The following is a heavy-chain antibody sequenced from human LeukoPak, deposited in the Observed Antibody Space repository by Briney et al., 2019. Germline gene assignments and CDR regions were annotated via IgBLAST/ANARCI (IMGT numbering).Heavy chain of an antibody. Sequence: ASAKVSCKASGYTFTGYYMHWVRQATGQGLEWMGWMNPNSGNTGYAQKFQGRVTMTRNTSISTAYMELSSLRSEDTAVYYCARQIPDYGQFQYYFDYWGQGTLVTVSS. J-gene: IGHJ4*02. CDR2: MNPNSGNT. CDR1: GYTFTGYY. V-gene: IGHV1-8*02. CDR3: ARQIPDYGQFQYYFDY. D-gene: IGHD4-17*01.